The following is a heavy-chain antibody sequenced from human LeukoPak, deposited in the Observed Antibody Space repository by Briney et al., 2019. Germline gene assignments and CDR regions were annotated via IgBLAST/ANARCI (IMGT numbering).Heavy chain of an antibody. Sequence: PGGSLRLSCAASGFTFSSYGMHWVRQAPGKGLEWVAFIRNDGSNKYYADSVKGRFTIVRDNSKNTLYLQMNSLRAEDTAVYYCARDGTRVVVTAIHPTYYFDYWGQGTLVTVSS. J-gene: IGHJ4*02. D-gene: IGHD2-21*02. CDR3: ARDGTRVVVTAIHPTYYFDY. CDR1: GFTFSSYG. V-gene: IGHV3-30*02. CDR2: IRNDGSNK.